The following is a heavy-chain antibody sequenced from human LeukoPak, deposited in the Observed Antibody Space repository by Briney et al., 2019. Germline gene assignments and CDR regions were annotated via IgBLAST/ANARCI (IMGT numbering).Heavy chain of an antibody. J-gene: IGHJ4*02. CDR3: AGASSKWELSF. Sequence: ASVKVSCKASGGTFSRYAISWVRQAPGQGLEWMGGYIPMFATANYAENFKTRVTITADESTSTFSMELSSLRPEDGAVYFCAGASSKWELSFWGQGTLVTVSS. CDR2: YIPMFATA. V-gene: IGHV1-69*01. CDR1: GGTFSRYA. D-gene: IGHD1-26*01.